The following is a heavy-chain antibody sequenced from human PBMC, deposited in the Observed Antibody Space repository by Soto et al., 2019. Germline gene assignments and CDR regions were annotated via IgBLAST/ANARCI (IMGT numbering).Heavy chain of an antibody. J-gene: IGHJ4*02. CDR2: IIPIFGTA. Sequence: QVQLVQSGAEVKKPGSSVKVSCKASGGTFSSYAISWVRQAPGQGLEWMGGIIPIFGTANYAQKFQGRVTITADESTRTAYMELSSLRSEDTAVYYCARSGVQWEPAAPPYDYWGQGTLVTVSS. V-gene: IGHV1-69*01. D-gene: IGHD1-26*01. CDR3: ARSGVQWEPAAPPYDY. CDR1: GGTFSSYA.